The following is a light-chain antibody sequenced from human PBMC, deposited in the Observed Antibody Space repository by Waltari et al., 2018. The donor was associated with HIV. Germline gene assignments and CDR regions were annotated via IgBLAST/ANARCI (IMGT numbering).Light chain of an antibody. CDR1: QSVSSY. J-gene: IGKJ1*01. CDR3: QQYNNWPPEGT. V-gene: IGKV3-15*01. CDR2: DAS. Sequence: EIVLTQSPATLSLSPGERATLSCRASQSVSSYLAWYQQKPGQAPRLLIYDASTRATGIPARFSGSGSGTEFTLTISSLQSEDFAVYYCQQYNNWPPEGTFGQGTKVEIK.